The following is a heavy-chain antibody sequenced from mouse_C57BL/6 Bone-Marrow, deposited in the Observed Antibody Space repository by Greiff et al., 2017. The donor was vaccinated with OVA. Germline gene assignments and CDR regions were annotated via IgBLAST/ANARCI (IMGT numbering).Heavy chain of an antibody. Sequence: DVKLVESGGDLVKPGGSLKLSCAASGFTFSSYGMSWVRQTPDKRLEWVATISSGGSYTYYPDSVKGRFTISRDNAKNTLYLQMSSLKSEDTAMYYCARWGLRRDYWGQGTTLTVSS. V-gene: IGHV5-6*02. J-gene: IGHJ2*01. CDR3: ARWGLRRDY. CDR1: GFTFSSYG. D-gene: IGHD2-4*01. CDR2: ISSGGSYT.